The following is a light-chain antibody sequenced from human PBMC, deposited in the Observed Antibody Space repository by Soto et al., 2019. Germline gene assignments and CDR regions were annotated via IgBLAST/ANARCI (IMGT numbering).Light chain of an antibody. V-gene: IGLV2-23*01. CDR3: CSYAGVNTWA. CDR1: SSDIGSYNL. Sequence: QSALTQPASVSGSPGQSITFSCTETSSDIGSYNLVSWYQQHPGKAPKLLIYEGSKRPSGVSNRFSGSKSGKTASLTISGLQAEDEADYYCCSYAGVNTWAFGGGTKVTVL. J-gene: IGLJ3*02. CDR2: EGS.